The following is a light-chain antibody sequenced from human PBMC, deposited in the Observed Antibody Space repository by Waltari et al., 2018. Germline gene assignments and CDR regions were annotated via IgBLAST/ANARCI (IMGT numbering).Light chain of an antibody. V-gene: IGLV1-36*01. CDR1: RSNIRNKA. CDR2: YDA. CDR3: ATWDNTLSGWV. J-gene: IGLJ3*02. Sequence: QSVLTQPPSVSEAPTQRVAISCSGSRSNIRNKAVNWYLQVPGKAPTLLIYYDALLPSGVSDRFSGSRSGTSASLAISGLQSEDEGDYYCATWDNTLSGWVFGGGTRLTVL.